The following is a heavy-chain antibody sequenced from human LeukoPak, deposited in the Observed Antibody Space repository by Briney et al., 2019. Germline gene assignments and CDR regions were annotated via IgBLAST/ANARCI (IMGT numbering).Heavy chain of an antibody. D-gene: IGHD5-18*01. CDR1: GGSISSYY. CDR2: IHYSGST. J-gene: IGHJ6*03. V-gene: IGHV4-59*01. CDR3: ARTTEWGYTYGYFYSYYMDV. Sequence: SETLSLTCTVSGGSISSYYWSWIRQPPGKGLEWIGYIHYSGSTNYNPSLKSRVTISVDASKNQFSLKLSSVTAADTAVYYCARTTEWGYTYGYFYSYYMDVWGKGTTVTISS.